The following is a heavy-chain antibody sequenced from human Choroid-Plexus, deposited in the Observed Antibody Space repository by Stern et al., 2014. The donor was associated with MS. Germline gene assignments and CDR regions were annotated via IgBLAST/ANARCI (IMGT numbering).Heavy chain of an antibody. J-gene: IGHJ5*02. CDR1: GFTFSSYP. D-gene: IGHD6-25*01. CDR3: ARGLPNTGYDP. Sequence: ELQLVESGGGLVQPGGSLRLACGASGFTFSSYPMHWVRQAPGKGPEWISYINTVDTNIYSADSVKGRFTISRDNAKNSLFLKMNSLRADDTAVYYCARGLPNTGYDPWGQGTLVTVSS. V-gene: IGHV3-48*01. CDR2: INTVDTNI.